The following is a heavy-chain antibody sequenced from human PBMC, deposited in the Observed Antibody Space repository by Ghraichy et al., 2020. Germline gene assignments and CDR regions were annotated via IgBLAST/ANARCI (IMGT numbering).Heavy chain of an antibody. J-gene: IGHJ4*02. Sequence: CAASGFTFSSYGLRWVRQAPGKGLEWVSSITSGGSTYLADSVEGRFTISREDSKNTVYLQMNSLRAEDTAVYYCTSSGSGHLYFDNWGQGTLVTVSS. CDR3: TSSGSGHLYFDN. CDR1: GFTFSSYG. D-gene: IGHD3-10*01. CDR2: ITSGGST. V-gene: IGHV3-23*01.